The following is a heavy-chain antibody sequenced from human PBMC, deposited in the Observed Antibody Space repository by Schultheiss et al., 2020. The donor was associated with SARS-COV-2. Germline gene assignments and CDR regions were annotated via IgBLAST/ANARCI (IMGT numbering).Heavy chain of an antibody. Sequence: SETLSLTCAVYGGSFSGYYWSWIRQPPGKGLEWIGEINHSGSTNYNPSLKSRVTISVDKSKNQFSLKLSSVTAADTAVYYCARDSPPDYWGQGTLVTVSS. CDR3: ARDSPPDY. CDR2: INHSGST. CDR1: GGSFSGYY. V-gene: IGHV4-34*01. J-gene: IGHJ4*02. D-gene: IGHD2-21*01.